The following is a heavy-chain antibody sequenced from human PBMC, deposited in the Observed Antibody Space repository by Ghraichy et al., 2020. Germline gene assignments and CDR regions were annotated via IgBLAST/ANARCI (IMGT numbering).Heavy chain of an antibody. D-gene: IGHD1-1*01. CDR1: GFTFSSTD. CDR3: ARDPPTVRKCFDY. J-gene: IGHJ4*02. Sequence: GESLNISCEASGFTFSSTDMSWVRQAPGKGLEWVSGISSSGANTYYADSVKGRFTISRDNSKNTLSLQMNSLRVGDTAVYYCARDPPTVRKCFDYWGQGTLVTVSS. CDR2: ISSSGANT. V-gene: IGHV3-23*01.